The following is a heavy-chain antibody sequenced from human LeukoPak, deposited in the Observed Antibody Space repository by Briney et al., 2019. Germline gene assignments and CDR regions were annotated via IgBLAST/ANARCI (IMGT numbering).Heavy chain of an antibody. Sequence: SQTLSLTCTVSGGSISSGGYYWSWIRQHPGKGLEWIGYIYYSGSTYYNPSLKSRVTISVDTSKNQFSLKLSSVTAADTAVYYCARGRFGEFRENWFDPWGQGTLVTVSS. J-gene: IGHJ5*02. V-gene: IGHV4-31*03. D-gene: IGHD3-10*01. CDR1: GGSISSGGYY. CDR3: ARGRFGEFRENWFDP. CDR2: IYYSGST.